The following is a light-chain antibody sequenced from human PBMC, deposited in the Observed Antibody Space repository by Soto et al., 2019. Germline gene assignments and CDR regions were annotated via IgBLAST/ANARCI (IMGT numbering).Light chain of an antibody. CDR1: RTVSGNY. CDR3: QQRSNWPPIT. J-gene: IGKJ5*01. V-gene: IGKV3D-20*02. Sequence: EIVLTQSPGTLSLSPGDRATLSCRASRTVSGNYLAWYQQRPNQAPRLLIFDAIRRAAGIPDRFSGSGSGTDFTLTISSLEPEDFEVYYCQQRSNWPPITFGQGTRLEIK. CDR2: DAI.